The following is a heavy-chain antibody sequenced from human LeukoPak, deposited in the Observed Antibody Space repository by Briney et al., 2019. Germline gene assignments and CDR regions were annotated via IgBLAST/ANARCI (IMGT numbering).Heavy chain of an antibody. V-gene: IGHV3-21*01. J-gene: IGHJ4*02. CDR3: ARDYSRGSSGWY. CDR2: ISSSSSYI. CDR1: GFTFSSYS. D-gene: IGHD6-19*01. Sequence: GGSLRLSRAASGFTFSSYSMNWVRQAPGKGLEWVSSISSSSSYIYYADSVKGRFTISRDNAKNSLYLQMNSLRAEDTAVYYCARDYSRGSSGWYWGQGTLVTVSS.